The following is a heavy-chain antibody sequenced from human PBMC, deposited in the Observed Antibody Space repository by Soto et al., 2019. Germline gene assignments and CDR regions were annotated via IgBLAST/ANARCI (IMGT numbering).Heavy chain of an antibody. D-gene: IGHD1-26*01. Sequence: AGGSLRLSCAASGFTFSDYYMSWIRQAPGKGLEWVSYISSSSSYTNYADSVKGRFTISRDNAKNSLYLQMNSLRAEDTAVYYCARDRGSYWEVGWFDPWGQGTLVTVSS. CDR2: ISSSSSYT. V-gene: IGHV3-11*06. CDR3: ARDRGSYWEVGWFDP. J-gene: IGHJ5*02. CDR1: GFTFSDYY.